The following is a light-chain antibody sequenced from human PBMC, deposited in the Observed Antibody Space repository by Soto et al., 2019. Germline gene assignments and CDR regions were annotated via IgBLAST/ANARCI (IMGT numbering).Light chain of an antibody. CDR2: EVS. CDR1: SSDIGGYNY. CDR3: SSYAGSNNFVV. Sequence: QSALTQPPSASGSPGQSVTISCSGTSSDIGGYNYVYWYQQHLGKAPKLMIYEVSKRPSGVPDRFSGSKSGNTASLTVSGLQAEDEADYYCSSYAGSNNFVVFGGGTQLTVL. J-gene: IGLJ2*01. V-gene: IGLV2-8*01.